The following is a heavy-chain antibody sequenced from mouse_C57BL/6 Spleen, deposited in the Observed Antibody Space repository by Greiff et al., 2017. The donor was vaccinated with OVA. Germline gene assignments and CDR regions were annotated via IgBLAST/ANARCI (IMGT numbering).Heavy chain of an antibody. Sequence: EVKLEESGPGLVKPSQSLSLTCSVTGYSITSGYYWNWIRQFPGNKLEWMGYISYDGSNNYNPSLKNRISITRDTSKNQFFLKLNSVTTEDTATYYCAREDGNYVFAYWGQGTLVTVSA. D-gene: IGHD2-1*01. CDR3: AREDGNYVFAY. CDR2: ISYDGSN. J-gene: IGHJ3*01. V-gene: IGHV3-6*01. CDR1: GYSITSGYY.